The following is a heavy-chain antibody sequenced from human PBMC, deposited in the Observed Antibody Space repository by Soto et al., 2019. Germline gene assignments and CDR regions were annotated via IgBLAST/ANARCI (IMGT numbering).Heavy chain of an antibody. V-gene: IGHV3-33*01. J-gene: IGHJ6*03. CDR3: ARGLGYCSGGSCYSYYYYYMDV. CDR1: GFTFSSYG. Sequence: PGGSLRLSCAASGFTFSSYGMHWVRQAPGKGLEWVAVIWYDGSNKYYADSVKGRFTISRDNSKNTLYLQMNSLRAEDTAVYYCARGLGYCSGGSCYSYYYYYMDVWGKGTTVTVSS. D-gene: IGHD2-15*01. CDR2: IWYDGSNK.